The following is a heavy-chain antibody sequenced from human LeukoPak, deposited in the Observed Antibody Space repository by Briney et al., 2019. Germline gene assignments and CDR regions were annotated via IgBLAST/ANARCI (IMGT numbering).Heavy chain of an antibody. D-gene: IGHD3-10*01. Sequence: SETLSLTCTVSGGSIRSSYYYWGWIRQPPEKELASIVSIYDSGSTYYNPSLKSRATISVDTSKNQFSLKLNSVTAADTVVYYCARHYGPWGRGTLVTVSS. CDR1: GGSIRSSYYY. V-gene: IGHV4-39*01. CDR3: ARHYGP. CDR2: IYDSGST. J-gene: IGHJ5*02.